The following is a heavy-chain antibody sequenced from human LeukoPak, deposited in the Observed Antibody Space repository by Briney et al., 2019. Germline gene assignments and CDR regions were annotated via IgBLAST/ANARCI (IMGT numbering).Heavy chain of an antibody. V-gene: IGHV3-30*03. J-gene: IGHJ6*03. D-gene: IGHD3-10*01. Sequence: GGSLRLSCTASGFTFSSFWMHWVRQAPGKGLEWVAVISYDGSNKYYADSVKGRFTISRDNSKNTLYLQMNSLRAEDTAVYYCAVSYGSGSYAPYYMDVWGKGTTVTVSS. CDR1: GFTFSSFW. CDR2: ISYDGSNK. CDR3: AVSYGSGSYAPYYMDV.